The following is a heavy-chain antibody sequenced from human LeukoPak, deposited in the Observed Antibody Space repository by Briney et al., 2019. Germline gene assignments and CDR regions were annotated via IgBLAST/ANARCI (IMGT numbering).Heavy chain of an antibody. CDR2: ISGSGGST. CDR3: AKARRRIEMATIGDYYYNMDV. J-gene: IGHJ6*03. V-gene: IGHV3-23*01. Sequence: PGGSLRLSCAASGFTFSSYAMSWVRQAPGKGLEWVSAISGSGGSTYYADSVKGRFTISGDNSKNTLYLQMNSLRAEDTAVYYCAKARRRIEMATIGDYYYNMDVWGKGTTVTVSS. CDR1: GFTFSSYA. D-gene: IGHD5-24*01.